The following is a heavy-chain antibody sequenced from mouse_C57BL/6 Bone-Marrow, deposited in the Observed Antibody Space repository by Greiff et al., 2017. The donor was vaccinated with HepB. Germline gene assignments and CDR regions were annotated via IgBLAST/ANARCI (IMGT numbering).Heavy chain of an antibody. D-gene: IGHD1-1*01. J-gene: IGHJ4*01. Sequence: EVHLVESGPELVKPGASVKMSCKASGYTFTDYNMHWVKQSHGKSLEWIGYINPNNGGTSYNQKFKGKATLTVNKSSSTAYMELRSLTSEDSAVYYCRYYYDSMDYWGQGTSVTVSS. CDR2: INPNNGGT. V-gene: IGHV1-22*01. CDR3: RYYYDSMDY. CDR1: GYTFTDYN.